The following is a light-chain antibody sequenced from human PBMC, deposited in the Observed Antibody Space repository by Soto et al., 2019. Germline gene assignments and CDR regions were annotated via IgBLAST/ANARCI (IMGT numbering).Light chain of an antibody. CDR2: EVR. CDR3: LSYPPSNTWV. J-gene: IGLJ3*02. V-gene: IGLV2-14*01. Sequence: QSALTQPASVSESPGQSITIPCTGTSSDIGAYNSVCWFQQHTGKAPKLLIYEVRIRASGISNRFSGARSGHTASLTISGLQAEDEADYYCLSYPPSNTWVFGGGTKVTVL. CDR1: SSDIGAYNS.